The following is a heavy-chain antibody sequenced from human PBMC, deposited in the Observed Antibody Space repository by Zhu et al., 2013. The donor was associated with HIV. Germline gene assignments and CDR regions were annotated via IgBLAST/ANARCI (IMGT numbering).Heavy chain of an antibody. CDR3: ARQLGSNWYVDY. Sequence: VQLQEWGPGLVKPSGDPVPHPALSLVTPSAVLTTGAGSGSPHGKGLEWIGSISHSGSTYYNPSLKSRVTISLDTSKNQFSLRLSSVTAADTAVYYCARQLGSNWYVDYWGQGTLVTVSS. D-gene: IGHD6-13*01. V-gene: IGHV4-38-2*02. CDR2: ISHSGST. J-gene: IGHJ4*02. CDR1: VTPSAVLTT.